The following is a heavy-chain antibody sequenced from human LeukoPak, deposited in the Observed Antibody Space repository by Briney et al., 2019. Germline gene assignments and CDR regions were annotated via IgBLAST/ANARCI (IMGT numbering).Heavy chain of an antibody. J-gene: IGHJ6*02. CDR3: ARDRPRYCSSTSCYNYYYYGMDV. CDR1: GFTFSSYA. Sequence: GRSLRLSCAASGFTFSSYAMHWVRQAPGKGLEWVAVISYDGSNKYYADSVKGRFTISKDNSKNTLYLQMNSLRAEDTAVYYCARDRPRYCSSTSCYNYYYYGMDVWGQGTTVTVSS. CDR2: ISYDGSNK. V-gene: IGHV3-30-3*01. D-gene: IGHD2-2*02.